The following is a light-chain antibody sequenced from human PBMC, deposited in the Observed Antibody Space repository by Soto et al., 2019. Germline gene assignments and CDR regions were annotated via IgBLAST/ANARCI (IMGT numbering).Light chain of an antibody. J-gene: IGLJ2*01. V-gene: IGLV2-23*01. CDR1: SSDVGSYNL. CDR3: CPYAGSSTLV. Sequence: QSALTQPASVSGSPGQSITISCTGTSSDVGSYNLVSWYQQHQGKAPKLMIYEGSKRPSGVSNRFSGSKSGNTASLTISGLQAEDEADYYCCPYAGSSTLVFGGGTKVTVL. CDR2: EGS.